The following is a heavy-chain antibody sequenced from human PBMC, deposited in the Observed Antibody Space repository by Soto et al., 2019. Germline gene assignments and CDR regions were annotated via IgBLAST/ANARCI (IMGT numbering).Heavy chain of an antibody. CDR3: AGVTWLRGMDI. D-gene: IGHD3-10*01. CDR2: THYRSRWSF. J-gene: IGHJ6*02. Sequence: PSETLSLTCVISGDSVSSNSGAWNWIRQSPSRGLEWLGRTHYRSRWSFDYALSVKSRLTIDPDTSKNQFSLHLDSLTPEDTAVYYCAGVTWLRGMDIWGQGTPVTVSS. CDR1: GDSVSSNSGA. V-gene: IGHV6-1*01.